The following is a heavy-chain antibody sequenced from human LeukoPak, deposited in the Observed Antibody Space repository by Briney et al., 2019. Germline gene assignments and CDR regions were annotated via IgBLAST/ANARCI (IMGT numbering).Heavy chain of an antibody. J-gene: IGHJ4*02. Sequence: GASVKVSCKASGYTFTSYYMHWVRQAPGQGLEWMGIINPSGGSTSYAQKFQGRVTLTRDMSTSTVYMEVSSLRAEDTANYYCARDVRDWNYFDYWGQGTLVTVSS. CDR3: ARDVRDWNYFDY. V-gene: IGHV1-46*01. CDR2: INPSGGST. D-gene: IGHD3/OR15-3a*01. CDR1: GYTFTSYY.